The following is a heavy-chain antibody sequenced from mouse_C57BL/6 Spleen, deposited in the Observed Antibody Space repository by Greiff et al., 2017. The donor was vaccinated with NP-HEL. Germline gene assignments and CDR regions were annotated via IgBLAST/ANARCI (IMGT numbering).Heavy chain of an antibody. CDR3: TRDPSNSYAMDY. Sequence: EVQVVESGEGLVKPGGSLKLSCAASGFTFSSYAMSWVRQTPEKRLEWVAYISSGGDYIYYADTVKGRFTISRDNARNTLYLQMSSLKSEDTAMYYCTRDPSNSYAMDYWGQGTSVTVSS. V-gene: IGHV5-9-1*02. D-gene: IGHD2-5*01. CDR2: ISSGGDYI. J-gene: IGHJ4*01. CDR1: GFTFSSYA.